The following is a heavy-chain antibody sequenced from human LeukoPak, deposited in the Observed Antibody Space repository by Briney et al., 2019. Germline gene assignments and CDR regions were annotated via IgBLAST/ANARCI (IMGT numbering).Heavy chain of an antibody. V-gene: IGHV4-39*07. J-gene: IGHJ5*02. D-gene: IGHD5-18*01. Sequence: PSETLSLTCTVSGGSISSSSYYWGFFRQPPGKGLEWIGSIYYSGSTYYNPSLRSRVTISVDTSKNQFSLKLSSVTAADAAVYYCARVLGDTAMTSNWFDPWGQGTLVTVSS. CDR1: GGSISSSSYY. CDR2: IYYSGST. CDR3: ARVLGDTAMTSNWFDP.